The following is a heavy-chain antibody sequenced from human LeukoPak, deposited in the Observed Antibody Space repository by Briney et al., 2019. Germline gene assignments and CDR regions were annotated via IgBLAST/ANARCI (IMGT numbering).Heavy chain of an antibody. Sequence: ASVKVSCKASGGTFSSYAISWVRQAPGQRLEWMGWINAGNGNTKYSQKFQGRVTITRDTSANTAYMELSSLRSEDTAVYYCARRRGSSWLLWHFDYWGQGTLVTVSS. CDR3: ARRRGSSWLLWHFDY. V-gene: IGHV1-3*01. CDR2: INAGNGNT. CDR1: GGTFSSYA. D-gene: IGHD6-13*01. J-gene: IGHJ4*02.